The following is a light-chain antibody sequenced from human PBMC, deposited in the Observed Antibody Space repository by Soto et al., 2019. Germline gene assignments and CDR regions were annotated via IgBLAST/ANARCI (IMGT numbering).Light chain of an antibody. CDR1: QSMFTY. CDR2: AAS. CDR3: QQSYNTTLT. J-gene: IGKJ4*01. V-gene: IGKV1-39*01. Sequence: DIQMTQSPSSLSASVGDRVTISCRASQSMFTYLNWYQQKQGKAPKLXIYAASSLQSGVPSRFSGSGSGTDFTLTISSLQPEDSETYYCQQSYNTTLTFGGGTKVDIK.